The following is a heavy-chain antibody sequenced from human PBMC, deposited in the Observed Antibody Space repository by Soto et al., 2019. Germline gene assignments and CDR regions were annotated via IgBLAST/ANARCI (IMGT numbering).Heavy chain of an antibody. J-gene: IGHJ4*02. CDR1: GGSFGNSA. CDR2: FIPVYRTL. Sequence: QVLLVQSGAEVKKPGSSVKISCKASGGSFGNSAINWVRQTPGQGLEWLGGFIPVYRTLNYAQTFQGRVTITADESTGTAYMTLNSLASNDTAVYYCATGVIWIGYFTVDSWGQGTRVTVSS. V-gene: IGHV1-69*01. D-gene: IGHD3-3*01. CDR3: ATGVIWIGYFTVDS.